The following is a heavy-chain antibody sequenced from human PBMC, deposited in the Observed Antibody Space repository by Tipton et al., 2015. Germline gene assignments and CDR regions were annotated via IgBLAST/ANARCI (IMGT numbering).Heavy chain of an antibody. V-gene: IGHV3-7*03. CDR1: GFTFSTSD. CDR2: IKQDGSEK. CDR3: ARGYTDFDY. J-gene: IGHJ4*02. D-gene: IGHD5-24*01. Sequence: SLRLSCVASGFTFSTSDMSWVRQAPGKGLEWVANIKQDGSEKYYVDSVKGRFTISRDNAKNSLYLQMNSLRAEDTAVYYCARGYTDFDYWGQGTLVTVSS.